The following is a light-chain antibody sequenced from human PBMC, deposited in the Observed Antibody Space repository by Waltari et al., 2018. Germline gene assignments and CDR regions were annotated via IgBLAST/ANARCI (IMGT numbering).Light chain of an antibody. V-gene: IGKV3-20*01. CDR2: AAS. CDR3: QQYDASPGT. J-gene: IGKJ1*01. CDR1: QSVRSSH. Sequence: EIVLTQSPGTLSLSPGERATLSYRASQSVRSSHLAWYQQKPGQPPRLLIPAASSRATGAPDRFSGSGSGTDFTLTISRLEPEDFAVYYCQQYDASPGTFGQETKVEIK.